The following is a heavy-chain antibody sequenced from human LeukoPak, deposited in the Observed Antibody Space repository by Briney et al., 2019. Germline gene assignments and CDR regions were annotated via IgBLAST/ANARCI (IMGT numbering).Heavy chain of an antibody. Sequence: ASVKVSCKASGGTFSSYAISWVRQAPGQGLEWMGGIIPIFGTANYAQKFQGRVTITTDESTSAAYMELSSLRSEDTAVYYRARGAPTRYCSSTSCFTGNWFDPWGQGTLVTVSS. D-gene: IGHD2-2*01. CDR3: ARGAPTRYCSSTSCFTGNWFDP. V-gene: IGHV1-69*05. CDR2: IIPIFGTA. CDR1: GGTFSSYA. J-gene: IGHJ5*02.